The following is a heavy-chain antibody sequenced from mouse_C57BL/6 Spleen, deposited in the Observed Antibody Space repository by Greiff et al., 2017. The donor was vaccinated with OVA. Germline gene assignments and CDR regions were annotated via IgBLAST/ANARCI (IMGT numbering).Heavy chain of an antibody. Sequence: EVMLVESGGGLVQPGGSLSLSCAASGFTFTDYYMSWVRQPPGKALEWLGFIRNKANGYKTDYIASVKGRFTISRDNSQSIIYLQMNALRAEDSATDYCARDFYDGRYWYFDVWGTGTTVTVSS. CDR3: ARDFYDGRYWYFDV. CDR2: IRNKANGYKT. CDR1: GFTFTDYY. V-gene: IGHV7-3*01. D-gene: IGHD1-1*01. J-gene: IGHJ1*03.